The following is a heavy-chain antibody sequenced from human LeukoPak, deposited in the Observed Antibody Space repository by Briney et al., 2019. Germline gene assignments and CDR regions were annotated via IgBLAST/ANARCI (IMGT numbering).Heavy chain of an antibody. CDR2: FSGTGEIT. V-gene: IGHV3-23*01. CDR1: GFTFSSYS. J-gene: IGHJ4*02. CDR3: AKDGSGLYYFDY. D-gene: IGHD3-10*01. Sequence: QPGGSLRLSCAASGFTFSSYSMSWVRQAPGKGLEWVSTFSGTGEITYYADSVKGRFTISRDNSKNTLYLQMTSLRAEDTARYYCAKDGSGLYYFDYWGQGTLVTVSS.